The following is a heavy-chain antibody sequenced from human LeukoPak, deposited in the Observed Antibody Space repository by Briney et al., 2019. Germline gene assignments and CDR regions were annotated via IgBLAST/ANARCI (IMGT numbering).Heavy chain of an antibody. CDR1: GLTLTTYW. CDR3: ATTSRTVTGLDY. J-gene: IGHJ4*02. D-gene: IGHD4-17*01. V-gene: IGHV3-7*01. Sequence: GGSLRLSCTASGLTLTTYWLTWVRQAPGKGLEWVANIKPDGNEKYYVDSVKGRFTISRDNAENSLYLRMNSLRAEDTAIYYCATTSRTVTGLDYWGQGTLVTVSS. CDR2: IKPDGNEK.